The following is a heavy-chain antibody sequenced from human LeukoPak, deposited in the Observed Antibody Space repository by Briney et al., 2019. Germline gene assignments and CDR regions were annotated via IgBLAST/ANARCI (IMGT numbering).Heavy chain of an antibody. D-gene: IGHD5-24*01. CDR3: ARVKMGATISTFHYYPMDV. CDR2: IERDGSKK. V-gene: IGHV3-7*01. J-gene: IGHJ6*03. CDR1: GFTFSSFW. Sequence: GGSLRLSCAASGFTFSSFWLTWVRQAPGKGLEWVANIERDGSKKTYVDSVKGRFTISRDNAENSLYLQMNSLRAEDTALYFCARVKMGATISTFHYYPMDVWGKGTTVTVSS.